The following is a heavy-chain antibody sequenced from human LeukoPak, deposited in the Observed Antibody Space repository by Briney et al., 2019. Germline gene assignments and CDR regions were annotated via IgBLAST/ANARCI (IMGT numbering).Heavy chain of an antibody. Sequence: GASVKVSCKASGGTFSSYAISWVRQAPGQGLEWMGGIIPIFGTANYAQKFQGRVTITADESMSTAYMELSSLRSEDTAVYYCNSPSYYYGMDVWGQGTTVTVSS. CDR1: GGTFSSYA. CDR2: IIPIFGTA. CDR3: NSPSYYYGMDV. V-gene: IGHV1-69*13. J-gene: IGHJ6*02. D-gene: IGHD4-23*01.